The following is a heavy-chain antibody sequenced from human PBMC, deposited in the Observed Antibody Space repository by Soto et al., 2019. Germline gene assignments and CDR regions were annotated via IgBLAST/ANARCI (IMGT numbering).Heavy chain of an antibody. Sequence: EVQLLESGGGLVQPGGSLRLSCAASGFTFSSYAMSWVRQAPGKGLEWVSAISGSGGSTYYADSVKGRFTISRDNSNNTLYLQMNSRRAEDTAVYYCSIGDGPAFDIWGQGTMVTVSS. CDR2: ISGSGGST. CDR1: GFTFSSYA. CDR3: SIGDGPAFDI. D-gene: IGHD4-17*01. J-gene: IGHJ3*02. V-gene: IGHV3-23*01.